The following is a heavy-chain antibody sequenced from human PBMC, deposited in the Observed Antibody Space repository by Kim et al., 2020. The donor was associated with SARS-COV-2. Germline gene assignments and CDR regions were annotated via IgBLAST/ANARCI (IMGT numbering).Heavy chain of an antibody. D-gene: IGHD3-10*01. V-gene: IGHV3-23*01. CDR2: ISGSGGST. Sequence: GGSLRLSCAASGFTFSSYAMSCVRQAPGKGLEWVSAISGSGGSTYYADSEKGRFTISRDNSKNTLYLQMNSLRAEDTAVYYCAKARRFSLGAYGMDVWGQGTTVTVSS. CDR1: GFTFSSYA. J-gene: IGHJ6*02. CDR3: AKARRFSLGAYGMDV.